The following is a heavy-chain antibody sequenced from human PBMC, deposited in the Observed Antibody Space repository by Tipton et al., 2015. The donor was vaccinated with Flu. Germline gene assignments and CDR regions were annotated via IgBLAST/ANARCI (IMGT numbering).Heavy chain of an antibody. D-gene: IGHD3-22*01. V-gene: IGHV4-31*03. J-gene: IGHJ4*02. Sequence: TLSLTCTVSGGSISSGGYYWSWIRQHPGKGLEWIGYIYYSGSTYYNPSLKGRVTISVDTSKNQFSLKLSSVTAADTAVYYCARAPRSGYYYDYWGQGTLVTVSS. CDR3: ARAPRSGYYYDY. CDR2: IYYSGST. CDR1: GGSISSGGYY.